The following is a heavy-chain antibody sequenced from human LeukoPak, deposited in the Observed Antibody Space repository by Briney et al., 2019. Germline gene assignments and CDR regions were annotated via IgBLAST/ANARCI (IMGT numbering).Heavy chain of an antibody. D-gene: IGHD2-2*01. CDR3: ARLRGGIVVVPAAPGGYGWFDP. V-gene: IGHV1-2*06. CDR2: INPNSGGT. CDR1: GYTFTGYY. Sequence: GASVKVSCKASGYTFTGYYMHWVRQAPGQGLEWMGRINPNSGGTNYAQKFQGRVTMTRDTSISTAYMELSRLRSDDTAVYYCARLRGGIVVVPAAPGGYGWFDPWGQGTLVTVSS. J-gene: IGHJ5*02.